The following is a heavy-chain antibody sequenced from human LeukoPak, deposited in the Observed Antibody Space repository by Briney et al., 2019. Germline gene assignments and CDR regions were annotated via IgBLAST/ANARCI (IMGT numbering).Heavy chain of an antibody. CDR2: IYYGGST. D-gene: IGHD1-26*01. CDR3: ARLYSGSYYERDY. J-gene: IGHJ4*02. V-gene: IGHV4-39*01. CDR1: GDSISSDIYS. Sequence: PSETLSLTCTASGDSISSDIYSWGWIRQPPGKGLEWIGTIYYGGSTYYNPSLKSRVTISVDTSKNQFSLNLSSVTAADTAVYYCARLYSGSYYERDYWGQGTLVTVSS.